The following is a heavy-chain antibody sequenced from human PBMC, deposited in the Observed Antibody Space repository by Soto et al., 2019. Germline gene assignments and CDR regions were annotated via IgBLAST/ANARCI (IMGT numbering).Heavy chain of an antibody. CDR3: VKQSVGSSCYRDFDL. V-gene: IGHV3-53*01. CDR2: IYSGSST. CDR1: GFTLSNNY. Sequence: GTRRRSCSVSGFTLSNNYLSWVRQASGKGLEGVSVIYSGSSTYYPDSVKGRFTISRDNSKNTVYLQMNNLTADDTAVYYCVKQSVGSSCYRDFDLWGKGTLVIVSS. J-gene: IGHJ4*02. D-gene: IGHD6-13*01.